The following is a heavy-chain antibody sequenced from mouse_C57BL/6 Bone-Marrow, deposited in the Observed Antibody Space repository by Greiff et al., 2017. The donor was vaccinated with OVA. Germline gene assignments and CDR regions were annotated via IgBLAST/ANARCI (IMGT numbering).Heavy chain of an antibody. V-gene: IGHV1-72*01. CDR2: IDPNGGGT. CDR3: ARWGYDGYDYFDY. J-gene: IGHJ2*01. D-gene: IGHD2-3*01. Sequence: VQLQQPGAELVKPGASVKLSCKASGYTFTSYWMHWVKQRPGRGLEWIGRIDPNGGGTKYNEKFKSKATLTVDKPSSTAYMQLSSLTSADSAVDDCARWGYDGYDYFDYWGQGTTLTVSS. CDR1: GYTFTSYW.